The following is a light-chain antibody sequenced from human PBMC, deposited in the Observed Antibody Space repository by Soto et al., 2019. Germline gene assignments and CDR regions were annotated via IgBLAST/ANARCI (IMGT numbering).Light chain of an antibody. CDR2: DAS. CDR3: QHYGGMWT. CDR1: QSISNR. V-gene: IGKV1-5*01. J-gene: IGKJ1*01. Sequence: DIQMTQSPSTLSASVGDRVTITCRASQSISNRLAGYQQKPGKAPKVLIYDASILESGVPSTFSGSGSGTEFILTISGLQPDDFAGYCWQHYGGMWTFGQATTWEMK.